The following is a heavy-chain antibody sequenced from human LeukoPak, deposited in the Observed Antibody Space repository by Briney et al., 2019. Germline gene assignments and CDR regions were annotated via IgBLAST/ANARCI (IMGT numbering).Heavy chain of an antibody. J-gene: IGHJ4*02. D-gene: IGHD1-26*01. CDR3: AKVIRIVGATV. CDR2: ISSSSSTI. CDR1: GFTFSSYS. Sequence: GGSLRLSCAASGFTFSSYSMNWVRQAPGKGLEWVSYISSSSSTIYYADSVKGRFTISRDNSKNTLYLQMNSLRAEDTAVYYCAKVIRIVGATVWGQGTLVTVSS. V-gene: IGHV3-48*01.